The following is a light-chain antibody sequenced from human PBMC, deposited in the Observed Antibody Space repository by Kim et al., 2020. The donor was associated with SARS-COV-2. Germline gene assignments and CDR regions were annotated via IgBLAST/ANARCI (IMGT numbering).Light chain of an antibody. V-gene: IGLV6-57*03. Sequence: GKTVPITCARSSGSIDDKYVQWCQQRPGGVPTTVIYEDDQRPSGVSDRFSGSIDNSSNSASLTISGLRTEDEADYYCQSYNRDNVLFGGGTQLTVL. CDR2: EDD. CDR3: QSYNRDNVL. J-gene: IGLJ2*01. CDR1: SGSIDDKY.